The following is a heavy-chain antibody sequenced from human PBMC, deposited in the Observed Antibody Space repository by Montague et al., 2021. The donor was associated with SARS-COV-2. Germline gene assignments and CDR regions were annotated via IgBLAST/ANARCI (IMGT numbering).Heavy chain of an antibody. J-gene: IGHJ4*02. V-gene: IGHV4-38-2*02. Sequence: SETLSLTCTVSGFSISSGYYCGWFRHPPGKKLEWFGGRYQNGATYYNTPPNSTVSILLDTTNNQFSLSLTSVTAAATSVYYCGTSGVGIFDFSYFDSWGQGSLVIVSS. CDR1: GFSISSGYY. CDR2: RYQNGAT. D-gene: IGHD3-3*01. CDR3: GTSGVGIFDFSYFDS.